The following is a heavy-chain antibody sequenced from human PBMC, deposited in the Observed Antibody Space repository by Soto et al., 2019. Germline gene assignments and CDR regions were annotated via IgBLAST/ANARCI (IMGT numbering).Heavy chain of an antibody. CDR3: ARGSGYSSGWYFYDYYYGMDV. V-gene: IGHV4-34*01. J-gene: IGHJ6*02. Sequence: PSETLSLTCAVYGGSFSGYYWSWIRQPPGKGLEWIGEINHSGSTNYNPSLKSRVTISVYTSKNQFSLKLSSVTAADTAVYYCARGSGYSSGWYFYDYYYGMDVWGQGTTVTVSS. CDR2: INHSGST. CDR1: GGSFSGYY. D-gene: IGHD6-19*01.